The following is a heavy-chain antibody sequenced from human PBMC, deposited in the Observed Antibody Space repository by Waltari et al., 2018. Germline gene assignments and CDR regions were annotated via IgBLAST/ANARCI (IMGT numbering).Heavy chain of an antibody. Sequence: VQLVQSGAEVMKPGASVKLYCTASGYTFNTYEINWVRQAPGQGLGWRGWRNPHNGDTSLARNFQCRVTLTRYTAISTAYMELTSLASYDSALYFGSRGRDVHAYCDVNWFDPWGHGTLVTVSS. CDR3: SRGRDVHAYCDVNWFDP. CDR1: GYTFNTYE. V-gene: IGHV1-8*02. J-gene: IGHJ5*02. CDR2: RNPHNGDT. D-gene: IGHD3-16*01.